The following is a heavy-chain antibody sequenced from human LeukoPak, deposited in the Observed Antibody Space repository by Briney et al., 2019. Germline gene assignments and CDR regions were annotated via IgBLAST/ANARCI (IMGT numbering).Heavy chain of an antibody. CDR1: RYFYSRHG. J-gene: IGHJ5*01. CDR3: AVFLGLCYSTTTGWFDS. CDR2: ISTYNGDT. Sequence: GASVKLSCKASRYFYSRHGISRLGQAPGQGLEWMGWISTYNGDTNYAQKFQGRVTMTTDTSTNTAYMELRSLRHHDTAVYYGAVFLGLCYSTTTGWFDSWRHGTLVTVSS. V-gene: IGHV1-18*01. D-gene: IGHD2/OR15-2a*01.